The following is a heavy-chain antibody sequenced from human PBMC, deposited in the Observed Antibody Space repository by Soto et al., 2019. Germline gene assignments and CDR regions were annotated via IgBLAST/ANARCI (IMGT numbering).Heavy chain of an antibody. CDR1: GFTFSSYS. Sequence: EVQLVESGGGLVQPGGSLRLSCAASGFTFSSYSMNWVRQAPGKGLEWISYITSGSSTIYYADSLKGRFTISRDNAKNSMYLQMNSLRDENTAVYYCAGPLGYCSGGTCYPGNYWGQGTLVTVSS. V-gene: IGHV3-48*02. CDR3: AGPLGYCSGGTCYPGNY. CDR2: ITSGSSTI. D-gene: IGHD2-15*01. J-gene: IGHJ4*02.